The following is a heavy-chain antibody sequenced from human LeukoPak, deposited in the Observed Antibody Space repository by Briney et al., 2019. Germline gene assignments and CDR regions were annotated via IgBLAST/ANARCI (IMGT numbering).Heavy chain of an antibody. V-gene: IGHV3-23*01. J-gene: IGHJ4*02. Sequence: GGSLRLSCAASGFTFSSYAMSWVRQAPGKGLEWVSAISGSGGSTYYADSVKGRFTISRDNSKNTLYLQMNSLRAEDTAVYYCAKYPAYYYDSRGYYYWGQGTLVTVSS. D-gene: IGHD3-22*01. CDR2: ISGSGGST. CDR1: GFTFSSYA. CDR3: AKYPAYYYDSRGYYY.